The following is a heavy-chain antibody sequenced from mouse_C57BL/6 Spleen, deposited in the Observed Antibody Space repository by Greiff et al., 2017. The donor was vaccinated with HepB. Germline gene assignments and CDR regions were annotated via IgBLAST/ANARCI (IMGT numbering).Heavy chain of an antibody. J-gene: IGHJ2*01. CDR1: GFTFSSYT. Sequence: EVMLVESGGGLVKPGGSLKLSCAASGFTFSSYTMSWVRQTPEKRLEWVATISGGGGNTYYPDSVKGRFTISRDNAKNTLYLQMSSLWSEDTALYDCARRSFDYWGQGTTLTVSS. CDR3: ARRSFDY. CDR2: ISGGGGNT. V-gene: IGHV5-9*01.